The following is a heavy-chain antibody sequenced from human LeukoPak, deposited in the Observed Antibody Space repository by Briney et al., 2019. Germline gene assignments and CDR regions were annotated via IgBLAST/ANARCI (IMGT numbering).Heavy chain of an antibody. CDR1: GYSFTSYW. J-gene: IGHJ5*02. CDR2: IYPGDSDT. CDR3: ARGEWDYYGSGSLTDNWFDP. Sequence: GESLKISCKGSGYSFTSYWIGWVRQMPGKGLEWMGIIYPGDSDTRYSPSFQGQVTISADKSISTAYLQWSSLKASDTAMYYCARGEWDYYGSGSLTDNWFDPWGQGTLVTVSS. V-gene: IGHV5-51*01. D-gene: IGHD3-10*01.